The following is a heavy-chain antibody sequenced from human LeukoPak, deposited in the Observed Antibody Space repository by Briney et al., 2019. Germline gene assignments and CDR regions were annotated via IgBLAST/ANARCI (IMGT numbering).Heavy chain of an antibody. CDR3: ARDRGNSDPGDWFDS. CDR1: GFTFSDYY. Sequence: GGSLRLSCAASGFTFSDYYMSWIRQAPGKGLKWVSYISGSGSTVYYAASVRGRFTISRDNAKNSLFLQMNSLRAEDTAVYYCARDRGNSDPGDWFDSWGQGTLVTVSS. D-gene: IGHD4-23*01. CDR2: ISGSGSTV. V-gene: IGHV3-11*01. J-gene: IGHJ5*01.